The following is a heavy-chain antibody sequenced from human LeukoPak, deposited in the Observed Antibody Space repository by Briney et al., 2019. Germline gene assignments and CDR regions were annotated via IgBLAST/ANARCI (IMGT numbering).Heavy chain of an antibody. CDR1: GDSISGYY. CDR3: ARGLGSGSYGIDY. Sequence: PSETLSLTCTVSGDSISGYYWSWIRQSPGKGLEWIGYINTNGHTDYNPSLKSRVTISVDTSKNQFSLKLSSVTAADTAVYYCARGLGSGSYGIDYWGQGTLVTVSS. V-gene: IGHV4-4*09. D-gene: IGHD3-10*01. J-gene: IGHJ4*02. CDR2: INTNGHT.